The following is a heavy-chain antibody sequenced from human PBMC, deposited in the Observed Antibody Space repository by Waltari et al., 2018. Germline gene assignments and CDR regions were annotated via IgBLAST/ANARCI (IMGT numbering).Heavy chain of an antibody. CDR1: GGYISSRSYY. J-gene: IGHJ4*02. V-gene: IGHV4-39*01. CDR3: ARQSMGWFGEFNHVSDY. Sequence: QLQLQESGPGLVTPSETLSLTCTVSGGYISSRSYYWGWIRQPPGKGLEWIGSIYYSGSTYYNPSRKSRVTISVDTSKNQFSLKLSSVTAADTAVYYCARQSMGWFGEFNHVSDYWGQGTLVTVSS. D-gene: IGHD3-10*01. CDR2: IYYSGST.